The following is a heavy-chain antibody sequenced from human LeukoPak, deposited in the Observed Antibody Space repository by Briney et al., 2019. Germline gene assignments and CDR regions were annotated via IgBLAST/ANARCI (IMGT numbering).Heavy chain of an antibody. CDR3: ARDLVENSRGHDF. CDR2: IYRSGSI. D-gene: IGHD2-15*01. CDR1: GASISSSNW. V-gene: IGHV4-4*02. Sequence: SGTLSLTCAVSGASISSSNWWSCVRQPPGKGLEWIGKIYRSGSIDYNPSLKSRVTISIDKSKNQFSLKLSSVTAADTAVYYCARDLVENSRGHDFWGQGILVIVSS. J-gene: IGHJ4*02.